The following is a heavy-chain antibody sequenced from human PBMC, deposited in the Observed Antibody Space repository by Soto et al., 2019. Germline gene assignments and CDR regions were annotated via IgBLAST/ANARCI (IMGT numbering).Heavy chain of an antibody. CDR2: IYYSGST. CDR1: GGPISSGDYY. J-gene: IGHJ4*02. CDR3: ARGSRRYYYDSIGYYYFDY. Sequence: PSETLSLTCTAFGGPISSGDYYWSWIRQPPGKGLEWIGYIYYSGSTHYNPSLKSRVTISVDTSKNQFSLKLNSVTAADTAVYYCARGSRRYYYDSIGYYYFDYWGQGTLVTVSS. V-gene: IGHV4-30-4*01. D-gene: IGHD3-22*01.